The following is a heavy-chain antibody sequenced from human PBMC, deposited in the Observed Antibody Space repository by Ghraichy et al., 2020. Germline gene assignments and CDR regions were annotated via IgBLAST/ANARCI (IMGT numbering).Heavy chain of an antibody. V-gene: IGHV3-30*18. D-gene: IGHD3-16*01. J-gene: IGHJ4*02. CDR3: AKDGVQMDY. CDR2: ISYDGSNK. CDR1: GFTFSSYG. Sequence: GGSLRLSCAASGFTFSSYGMHWVRQAPGKGLEWVAVISYDGSNKYYADSVKGRFTISRDNSKNTLYLQMNSLRAEDTAVYYCAKDGVQMDYWGQGTLVTVSS.